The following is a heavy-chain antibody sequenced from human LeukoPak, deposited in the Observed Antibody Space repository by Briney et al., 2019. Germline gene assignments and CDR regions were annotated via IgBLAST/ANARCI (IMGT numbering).Heavy chain of an antibody. CDR2: IYYSGST. D-gene: IGHD2-8*01. CDR3: ARDGALGYCTNGVCSKPNWFDP. V-gene: IGHV4-39*07. J-gene: IGHJ5*02. Sequence: SETLSLTCTVSGGSISSSSYYWGWIRQPPGKGLEWIGSIYYSGSTNYNPSLKSRVTISVDTSKNQFSLKLSSVTAADTAVYYCARDGALGYCTNGVCSKPNWFDPWGQGTLVTVSS. CDR1: GGSISSSSYY.